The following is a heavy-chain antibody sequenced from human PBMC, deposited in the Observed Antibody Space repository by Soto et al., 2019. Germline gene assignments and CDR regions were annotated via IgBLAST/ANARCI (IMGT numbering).Heavy chain of an antibody. V-gene: IGHV1-8*01. Sequence: QVQLVQSGAEVKKPGASVKVSCKASGYTFTSYDINWVRQATGQGLEWMGWMNPNSGNTGYAQKFQGRVTMTRNTSISTAYMELSSLRFEDTAVYYCARVLRYCSGGSCYPPFVYWGQGTLVTVSS. D-gene: IGHD2-15*01. CDR2: MNPNSGNT. CDR1: GYTFTSYD. J-gene: IGHJ4*02. CDR3: ARVLRYCSGGSCYPPFVY.